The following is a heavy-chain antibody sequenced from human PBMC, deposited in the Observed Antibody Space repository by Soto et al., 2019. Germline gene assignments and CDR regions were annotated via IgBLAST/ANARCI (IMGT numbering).Heavy chain of an antibody. D-gene: IGHD3-10*01. J-gene: IGHJ4*02. CDR3: AKRKGTEGFGELLWGGGFDY. Sequence: EVQLLESGGGLVQPGGSLRLSCAASGFTFSSYAMSWVRQAPGKGLEWVSAISGSGGSTYYADSVKGRFPISRDNSKNTLDLQMNSRRAEDTAVYYCAKRKGTEGFGELLWGGGFDYWGQGTLVTVSS. V-gene: IGHV3-23*01. CDR1: GFTFSSYA. CDR2: ISGSGGST.